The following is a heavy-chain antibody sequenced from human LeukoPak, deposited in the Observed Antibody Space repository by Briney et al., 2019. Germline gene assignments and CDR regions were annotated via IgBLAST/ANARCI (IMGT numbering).Heavy chain of an antibody. Sequence: PSETLSLTCTVSGASVSGSAYYWGWIRQPPGKGLEWIGSIYYSGSTYYNPSLKSRVTISVDTSKNQFSLKLSSVTAADTAVYYCARFRITMIVVEDDAFDIWGQGTMVTVSS. CDR1: GASVSGSAYY. CDR3: ARFRITMIVVEDDAFDI. D-gene: IGHD3-22*01. J-gene: IGHJ3*02. CDR2: IYYSGST. V-gene: IGHV4-39*07.